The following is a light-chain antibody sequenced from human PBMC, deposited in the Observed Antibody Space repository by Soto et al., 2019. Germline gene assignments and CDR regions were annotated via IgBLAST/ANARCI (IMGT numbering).Light chain of an antibody. V-gene: IGKV1-9*01. J-gene: IGKJ1*01. Sequence: DIQLTQSPSFLSASVGDRVTITCRASQGIDRYLAWYQQKPGKVPKLLIYAASTLQSGVPSRFSGSGSGTEFTLTISSLQPEDFATYYCQQHNTFPRTFGQGTKVEIK. CDR1: QGIDRY. CDR3: QQHNTFPRT. CDR2: AAS.